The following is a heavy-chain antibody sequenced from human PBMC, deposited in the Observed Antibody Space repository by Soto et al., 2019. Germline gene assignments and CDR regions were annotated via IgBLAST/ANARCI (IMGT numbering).Heavy chain of an antibody. CDR3: ARYDGNNDYYYYGMDV. V-gene: IGHV3-11*01. D-gene: IGHD3-3*01. CDR2: ISTGGSTI. CDR1: RFTLSDYY. Sequence: GGSLRLSCAASRFTLSDYYMSWIRQAPGKGLEWVSYISTGGSTIYYTESVKGRFTISRDNTKNSVYLQMNSLRAEDTAVYYCARYDGNNDYYYYGMDVWGQGTRVTVSS. J-gene: IGHJ6*02.